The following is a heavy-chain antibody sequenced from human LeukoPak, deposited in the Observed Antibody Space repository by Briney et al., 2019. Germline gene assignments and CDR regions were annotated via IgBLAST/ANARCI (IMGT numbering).Heavy chain of an antibody. V-gene: IGHV1-2*06. Sequence: ALVKVSCKASGYTFTGYYMHWVRQAPGQGLEWMGRINPNSGGTNYAQKFQGRVTMTRDTSISTAYMELSRLRSDDTAVYYCARSRLWFGELEFDPWGQGTLVTVSS. J-gene: IGHJ5*02. D-gene: IGHD3-10*01. CDR1: GYTFTGYY. CDR3: ARSRLWFGELEFDP. CDR2: INPNSGGT.